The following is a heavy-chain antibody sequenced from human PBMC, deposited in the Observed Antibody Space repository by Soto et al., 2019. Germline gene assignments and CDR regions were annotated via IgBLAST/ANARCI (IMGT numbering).Heavy chain of an antibody. J-gene: IGHJ4*02. D-gene: IGHD3-16*02. V-gene: IGHV3-30*03. CDR2: ISYDGSNK. CDR1: GFTFSSYG. CDR3: PIGGLQLYRAGFGPDY. Sequence: GGSLRLSCAASGFTFSSYGMHWVRQAPGKGLEWVAVISYDGSNKYNADSEKRRFTISRANSKNTLYLQMNSLRAEATAVYYCPIGGLQLYRAGFGPDYWGQGTLVTVSS.